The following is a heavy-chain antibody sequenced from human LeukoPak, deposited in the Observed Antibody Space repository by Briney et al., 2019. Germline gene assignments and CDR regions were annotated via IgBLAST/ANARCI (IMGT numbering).Heavy chain of an antibody. Sequence: SETLSLTCTVSGGSISSSSFYWGWIRQPPGKGLEWIGTIYYSGSTYYNPSLKSRVTISVDTSKNQFSLKLTSVTAADTAVYYCARPIGAAGSSFRYWGQGTLVTVSS. CDR1: GGSISSSSFY. D-gene: IGHD6-13*01. V-gene: IGHV4-39*01. CDR2: IYYSGST. J-gene: IGHJ4*02. CDR3: ARPIGAAGSSFRY.